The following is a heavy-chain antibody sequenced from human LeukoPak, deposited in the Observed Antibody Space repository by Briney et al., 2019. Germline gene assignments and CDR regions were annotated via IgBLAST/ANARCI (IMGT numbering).Heavy chain of an antibody. CDR1: GYTFTGYY. Sequence: ASVKVSCKASGYTFTGYYMHWVRQAPGQGLEWMGWINPSSGGTNYALKFQGRVTMTRDTSIRTAYMELSRLRSDDTAVYYCARDKVAAAGLQADDYYYYYMDVWGKGTTVTVSS. V-gene: IGHV1-2*02. D-gene: IGHD6-13*01. CDR3: ARDKVAAAGLQADDYYYYYMDV. J-gene: IGHJ6*03. CDR2: INPSSGGT.